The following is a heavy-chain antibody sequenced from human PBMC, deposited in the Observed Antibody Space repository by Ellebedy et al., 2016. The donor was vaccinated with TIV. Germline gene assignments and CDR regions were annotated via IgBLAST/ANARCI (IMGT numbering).Heavy chain of an antibody. D-gene: IGHD1-26*01. CDR1: GFTFNIYA. Sequence: PGGSLRLSCVASGFTFNIYAMNWVRQAPGKGLEWVSYISSSSSYTNYADSVKGRFTISRDNAKNSLYLQMNSLRAEDTAVYYCARDLVGATAFDYWGQGTLVTVSS. CDR2: ISSSSSYT. V-gene: IGHV3-21*05. J-gene: IGHJ4*02. CDR3: ARDLVGATAFDY.